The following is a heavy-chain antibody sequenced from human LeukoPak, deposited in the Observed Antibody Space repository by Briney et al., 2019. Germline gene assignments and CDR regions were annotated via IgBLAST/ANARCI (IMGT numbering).Heavy chain of an antibody. CDR3: ARLGYYGSGSYSFDY. J-gene: IGHJ4*02. V-gene: IGHV4-34*01. CDR1: GGSFNDYY. Sequence: SETLSPTCAVYGGSFNDYYWNWIRQSPEKGLEWIGEINHSGSTNYNPSLKSRVTISVDTSKNQFSLKLSSVTAADTAVYYCARLGYYGSGSYSFDYWGQGTLVTVSS. D-gene: IGHD3-10*01. CDR2: INHSGST.